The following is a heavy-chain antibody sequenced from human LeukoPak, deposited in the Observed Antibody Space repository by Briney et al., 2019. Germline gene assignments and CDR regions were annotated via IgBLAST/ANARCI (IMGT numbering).Heavy chain of an antibody. CDR3: ARGRSSMVRGYYYYYMDV. D-gene: IGHD3-10*01. Sequence: PSETLSLTCTVSAGSISSYYWSWIRQPPGKGLEWIGNIYYSGSTNYNPSLKSRVTISVDTSKNQFSLKLSSVTAADTAVYYCARGRSSMVRGYYYYYMDVWGKGTTVTISS. CDR1: AGSISSYY. V-gene: IGHV4-59*01. J-gene: IGHJ6*03. CDR2: IYYSGST.